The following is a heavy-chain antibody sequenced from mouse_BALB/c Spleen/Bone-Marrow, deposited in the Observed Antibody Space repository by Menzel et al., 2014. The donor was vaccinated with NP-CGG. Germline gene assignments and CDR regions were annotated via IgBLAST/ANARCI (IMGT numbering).Heavy chain of an antibody. J-gene: IGHJ2*01. CDR3: ARSSYGYDRQAYFFDY. D-gene: IGHD2-2*01. V-gene: IGHV5-17*02. CDR1: GFTFSSFG. CDR2: ISSGSSTI. Sequence: EVKLVESGGGLVQPGGSRKLSCAASGFTFSSFGMHWVRQAPEKGLEWVAYISSGSSTIYYADTVKGRFTTSRDNPKNTLLLQMTSLRSEDTAMYYCARSSYGYDRQAYFFDYWGQGTTLTVSS.